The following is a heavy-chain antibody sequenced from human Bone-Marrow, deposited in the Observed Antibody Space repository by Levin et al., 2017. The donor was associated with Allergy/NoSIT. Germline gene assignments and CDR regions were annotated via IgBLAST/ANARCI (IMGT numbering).Heavy chain of an antibody. J-gene: IGHJ4*02. Sequence: PSETLSLTCAASGFNFRSYAMHWLRQTPGKGLEWVAVISSDGGNTHYPDSMKGRFTISRDNSTQTLFLHMNSLTSDDTAAYYCAREQLVRSYYLDSWGQGTLVTVSS. D-gene: IGHD6-6*01. CDR2: ISSDGGNT. CDR3: AREQLVRSYYLDS. V-gene: IGHV3-30*04. CDR1: GFNFRSYA.